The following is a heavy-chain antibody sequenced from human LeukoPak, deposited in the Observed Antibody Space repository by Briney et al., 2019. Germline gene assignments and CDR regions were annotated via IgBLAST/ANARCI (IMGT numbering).Heavy chain of an antibody. J-gene: IGHJ4*02. CDR2: IYYSGST. CDR1: GGSISSSSYY. D-gene: IGHD3-10*01. V-gene: IGHV4-39*01. CDR3: ARLHYYGSGSPLFDY. Sequence: PSETLSLTCTVSGGSISSSSYYWGWIRQPPVKGLEWIGSIYYSGSTYYNPSLKSRVTISVDTSKNQFSLKLSSVTAADTAVYYCARLHYYGSGSPLFDYWGQGTLVTVSS.